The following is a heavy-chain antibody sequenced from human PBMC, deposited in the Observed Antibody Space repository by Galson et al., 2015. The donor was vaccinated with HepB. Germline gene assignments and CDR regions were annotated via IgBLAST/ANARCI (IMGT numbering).Heavy chain of an antibody. D-gene: IGHD3-22*01. V-gene: IGHV3-23*01. CDR1: GFTFSSYA. CDR2: ISGSGGST. J-gene: IGHJ4*02. CDR3: AKRSFHDSSGYYFEAIYCFDY. Sequence: SLRLSCAASGFTFSSYAMSWVRQAPGKGLEWVSAISGSGGSTYYADSVKGRFTISRDNSKNTPYLQMNSLRAEDTAVYYCAKRSFHDSSGYYFEAIYCFDYWGQGTLVTVSS.